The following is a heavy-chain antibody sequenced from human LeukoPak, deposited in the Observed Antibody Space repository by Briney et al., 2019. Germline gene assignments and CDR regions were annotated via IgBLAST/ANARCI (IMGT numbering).Heavy chain of an antibody. CDR1: GYTLTELS. D-gene: IGHD1-26*01. V-gene: IGHV1-69*13. CDR2: IIPIFGTA. J-gene: IGHJ4*02. CDR3: ARAPLGRWELPTAFDY. Sequence: GASVKVSCKVSGYTLTELSMHWVRQAPGQGLEWMGGIIPIFGTANYAQKFQGRVTITADESTSTAYMELSSLRSEDTAVYYCARAPLGRWELPTAFDYWGQGTLVTVSS.